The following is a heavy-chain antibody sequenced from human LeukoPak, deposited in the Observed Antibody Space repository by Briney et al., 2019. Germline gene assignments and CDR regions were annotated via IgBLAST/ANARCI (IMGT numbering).Heavy chain of an antibody. CDR3: ARVGSYYDILTGLWY. CDR2: INPSGGST. CDR1: GYTFTSYY. Sequence: ASVKVSCKESGYTFTSYYMHWVRQAPGQGLEWMGLINPSGGSTSYAQKFQGRVTMTRDTSTSTVYMELSSLRSEDTAVYYCARVGSYYDILTGLWYWGQGTLVTVSS. J-gene: IGHJ4*02. V-gene: IGHV1-46*01. D-gene: IGHD3-9*01.